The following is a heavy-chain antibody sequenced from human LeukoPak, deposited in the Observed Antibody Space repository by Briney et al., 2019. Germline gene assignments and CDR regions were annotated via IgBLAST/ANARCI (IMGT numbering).Heavy chain of an antibody. J-gene: IGHJ2*01. CDR1: NGSLSSYY. CDR3: ARVSNYDYIWESSPYWYSDL. V-gene: IGHV4-59*01. D-gene: IGHD3-16*01. CDR2: IYYTVST. Sequence: PSETLSLTCTVSNGSLSSYYWSWIRQPPGKGLEWIGYIYYTVSTNYHPSLKSRVTISIETSKNQFYLKLSSVTAADTAVYYCARVSNYDYIWESSPYWYSDLWGRGTLVIVSS.